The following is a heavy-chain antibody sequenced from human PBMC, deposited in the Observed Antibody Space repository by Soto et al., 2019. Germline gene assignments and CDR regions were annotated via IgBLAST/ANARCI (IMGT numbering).Heavy chain of an antibody. CDR1: GYSFTSYW. V-gene: IGHV5-10-1*01. Sequence: GESLKISCKGSGYSFTSYWISWVRQMPGKGLEWMGRIDPSDSYTNYSPSFQGHVTISADKSISTAYLQWSSLKASDTAMYYCARHGSGSPLSDPWGQGTLVTVSS. CDR3: ARHGSGSPLSDP. D-gene: IGHD3-10*01. CDR2: IDPSDSYT. J-gene: IGHJ5*02.